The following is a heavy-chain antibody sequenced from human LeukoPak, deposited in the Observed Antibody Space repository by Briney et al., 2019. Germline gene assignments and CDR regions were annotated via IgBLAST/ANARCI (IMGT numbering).Heavy chain of an antibody. CDR2: IIPILGIA. D-gene: IGHD6-13*01. J-gene: IGHJ4*02. Sequence: SVKVSCKASGYTFTGYYMHWVRQAPGQGLEWMARIIPILGIANYAQKFQGRVTITADKSTSTAYMELSSLRSEDTAVYYCARDGVYSSSWSSYYFDYWGQGTLVTVSS. CDR3: ARDGVYSSSWSSYYFDY. CDR1: GYTFTGYY. V-gene: IGHV1-69*04.